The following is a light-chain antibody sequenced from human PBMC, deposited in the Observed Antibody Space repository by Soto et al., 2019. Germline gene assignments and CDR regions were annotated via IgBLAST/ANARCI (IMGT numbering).Light chain of an antibody. CDR3: QQYNSYSGT. J-gene: IGKJ1*01. CDR2: AAS. V-gene: IGKV1-16*01. CDR1: QIISNY. Sequence: DIQMTQSPSSLSASVGDRVTITCRASQIISNYVNWYQQIPGKAPKLLIYAASNLQSGVPSRFSGSGSGTEFTLTISSLQPDDFATYYCQQYNSYSGTFGQGTKVDTK.